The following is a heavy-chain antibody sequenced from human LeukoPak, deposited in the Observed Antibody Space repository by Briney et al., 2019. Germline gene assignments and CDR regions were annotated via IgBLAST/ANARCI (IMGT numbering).Heavy chain of an antibody. CDR1: GYTFTSYG. J-gene: IGHJ4*02. CDR2: VSAYADNT. V-gene: IGHV1-18*01. D-gene: IGHD2-15*01. Sequence: ASVKVSCKASGYTFTSYGISWVRQAPGQGLEWMGWVSAYADNTNYVQKVQGRVTTTTGTSTNTAYMELRSLRSDDTAVYYCARDCIGCHGFDYWGQGTLVTVSS. CDR3: ARDCIGCHGFDY.